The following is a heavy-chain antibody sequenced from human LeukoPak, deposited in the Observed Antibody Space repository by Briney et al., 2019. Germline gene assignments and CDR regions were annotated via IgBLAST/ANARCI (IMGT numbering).Heavy chain of an antibody. V-gene: IGHV1-18*04. Sequence: ASVKVSCKASGYTFTSNGISWVRQAPGQGLEWMGWISAYNGNTNYAQKLQGRVTMTTDTSTSTAYMELRSLRSDDTAVYYCARVSPRDDCSSTSCYGNFDYWGQGTLVTVSS. CDR1: GYTFTSNG. D-gene: IGHD2-2*01. CDR3: ARVSPRDDCSSTSCYGNFDY. CDR2: ISAYNGNT. J-gene: IGHJ4*02.